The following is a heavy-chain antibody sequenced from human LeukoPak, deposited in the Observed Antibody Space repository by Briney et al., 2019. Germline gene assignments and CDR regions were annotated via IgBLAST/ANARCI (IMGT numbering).Heavy chain of an antibody. CDR3: VKGIHSGSYYGIDY. CDR1: GFTFSSYA. Sequence: PGGSLRLSCAASGFTFSSYAMSWVRQAPGKGLEWVSAISGSGGSTYYADSVKGRFTISRDNSKNTLYLQMNSLRAEDTAVYYCVKGIHSGSYYGIDYWGQGTLVTVSS. D-gene: IGHD1-26*01. CDR2: ISGSGGST. J-gene: IGHJ4*02. V-gene: IGHV3-23*01.